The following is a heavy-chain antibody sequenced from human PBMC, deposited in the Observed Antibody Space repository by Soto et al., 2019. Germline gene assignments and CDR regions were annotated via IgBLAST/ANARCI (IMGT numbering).Heavy chain of an antibody. CDR3: ARAVDYYDSSGYYTHEYFQH. J-gene: IGHJ1*01. V-gene: IGHV1-18*01. CDR1: GYTFTSYG. CDR2: ISAYNGNT. D-gene: IGHD3-22*01. Sequence: QVQLVQSGAEVKKPGASVKVSCKASGYTFTSYGISWVRQAPGQGLEWMGWISAYNGNTNYAQKMQCRVTMTTDASTSTDYMELRSLRSDDTAVYYCARAVDYYDSSGYYTHEYFQHWGQGTLVTVSS.